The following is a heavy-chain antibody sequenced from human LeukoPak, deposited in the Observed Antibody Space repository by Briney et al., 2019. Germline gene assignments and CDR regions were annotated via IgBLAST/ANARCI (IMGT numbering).Heavy chain of an antibody. CDR2: IYYSGST. CDR1: GGSISSYY. J-gene: IGHJ4*02. V-gene: IGHV4-59*08. CDR3: ARSPGGGVIVPIPIDFDY. D-gene: IGHD3-16*02. Sequence: PSETLSLTCTVSGGSISSYYWSWIRQPPGKGLEWIGYIYYSGSTNYNPSLKSRVTISVDTSKNQFSLKLSSVAAADTAVYYCARSPGGGVIVPIPIDFDYWGQGTLVTVSS.